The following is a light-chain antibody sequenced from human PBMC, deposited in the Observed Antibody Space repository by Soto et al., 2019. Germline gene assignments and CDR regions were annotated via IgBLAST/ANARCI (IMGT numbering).Light chain of an antibody. Sequence: DIHMTQSPSTLSASVGDRVTITCRASQSISSWLAWYQQKPGKAPKLLIYDASSLESGVPSRFSGSGSGTEFTLTISSLQPDDFATYYCQQYNSYPTFGPGTKVDIK. CDR1: QSISSW. J-gene: IGKJ3*01. CDR2: DAS. V-gene: IGKV1-5*01. CDR3: QQYNSYPT.